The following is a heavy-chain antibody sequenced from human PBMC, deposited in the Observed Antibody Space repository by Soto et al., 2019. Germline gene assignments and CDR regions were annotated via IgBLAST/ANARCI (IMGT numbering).Heavy chain of an antibody. Sequence: QVQLVQSGAEVKKPGASVKVSCKASGYTFTTYAMHWVRQAPGQRLEWMGWINAGNGNTKYSQKFQGRVTITRETSASTAYMELSSLRSEDTAVYYCARGSSSDWPFDYWGQGALVTVSS. D-gene: IGHD6-19*01. V-gene: IGHV1-3*01. CDR1: GYTFTTYA. CDR2: INAGNGNT. CDR3: ARGSSSDWPFDY. J-gene: IGHJ4*02.